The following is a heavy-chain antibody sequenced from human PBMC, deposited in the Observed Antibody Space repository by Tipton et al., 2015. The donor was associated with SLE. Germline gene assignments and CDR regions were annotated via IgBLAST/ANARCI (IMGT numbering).Heavy chain of an antibody. CDR2: INHSGST. V-gene: IGHV4-34*01. CDR3: AREWQWLVRGAFDI. D-gene: IGHD6-19*01. J-gene: IGHJ3*02. Sequence: LRLSCAVYGGSFSGYYWSWIRQPPGKGLEWIGEINHSGSTNYNPSLKSRVTISVDTSKNQFSLKLNSVTAADTAVYYCAREWQWLVRGAFDIWGQGTMVTVAS. CDR1: GGSFSGYY.